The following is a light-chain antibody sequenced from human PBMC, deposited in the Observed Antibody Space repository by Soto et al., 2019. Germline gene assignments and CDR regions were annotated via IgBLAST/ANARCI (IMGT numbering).Light chain of an antibody. J-gene: IGLJ2*01. Sequence: QSVLTQPPSASGTPGQRVTISCSGSSSNIGSNYVYWYQQLPGTAPKLLIYSNNQRPSEVPDRFSGSKSGTSASLAISGLRSEDEADYFCSSWDDSLSAVVFGGGTTLTVL. CDR1: SSNIGSNY. V-gene: IGLV1-47*02. CDR2: SNN. CDR3: SSWDDSLSAVV.